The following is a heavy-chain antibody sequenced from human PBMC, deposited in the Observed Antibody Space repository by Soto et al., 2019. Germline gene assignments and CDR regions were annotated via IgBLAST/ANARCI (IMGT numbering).Heavy chain of an antibody. Sequence: VGSLRLSCAASGFSFSSYSMNWVRQAPGKGLKWLSYISSTSSTIYYADSVEGRFTVSRDNAKNSLYLQMNSLGDDDTAIYYCARVGGSYSTAIDHWGQGVLVTVSS. CDR3: ARVGGSYSTAIDH. CDR2: ISSTSSTI. V-gene: IGHV3-48*02. J-gene: IGHJ4*02. D-gene: IGHD1-26*01. CDR1: GFSFSSYS.